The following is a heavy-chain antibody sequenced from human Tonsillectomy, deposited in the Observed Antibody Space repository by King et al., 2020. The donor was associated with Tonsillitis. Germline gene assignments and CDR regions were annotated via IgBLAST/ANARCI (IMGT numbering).Heavy chain of an antibody. Sequence: VQLQQWGAGLLKPSETLSLTCAVYGGSFSGYYWTWIRQPPGKGLEWIGEINHSGSTNYNPSLKSRVTISVDTSKSQFSLRLSSVTAADTALYYCARSVPWLPPYYAMDAWGQATTVTVSS. J-gene: IGHJ6*02. CDR2: INHSGST. CDR3: ARSVPWLPPYYAMDA. CDR1: GGSFSGYY. V-gene: IGHV4-34*01. D-gene: IGHD5-12*01.